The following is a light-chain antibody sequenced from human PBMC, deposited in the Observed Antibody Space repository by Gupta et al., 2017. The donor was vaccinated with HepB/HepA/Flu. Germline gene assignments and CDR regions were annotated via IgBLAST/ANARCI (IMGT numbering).Light chain of an antibody. CDR2: AVS. Sequence: LTQPASVSGSPGQSITISCTGTSSDVSWYQQHPGKAPKLMIYAVSNRPARVSYRFSGSKSGDTASLTISGLQAEGEADYYCSSFTSPSSLAVFGGGTKVTVL. J-gene: IGLJ2*01. CDR1: SSDV. CDR3: SSFTSPSSLAV. V-gene: IGLV2-14*01.